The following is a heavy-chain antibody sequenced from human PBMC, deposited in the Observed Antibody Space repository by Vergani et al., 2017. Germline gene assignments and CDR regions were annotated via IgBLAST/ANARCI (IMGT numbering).Heavy chain of an antibody. D-gene: IGHD6-19*01. V-gene: IGHV3-23*01. CDR1: GFTFSNYA. Sequence: EVQLLESGGGLVQPGGSLRLSCAASGFTFSNYAMSWVRQAPGKGLEWVSAITGSGGSTYYADSVKGRFTISRDNSKNTLYLQMNSLRVEDTAVYYCAKAYSSGWYYFDYWGQGTLVTVSS. CDR2: ITGSGGST. J-gene: IGHJ4*02. CDR3: AKAYSSGWYYFDY.